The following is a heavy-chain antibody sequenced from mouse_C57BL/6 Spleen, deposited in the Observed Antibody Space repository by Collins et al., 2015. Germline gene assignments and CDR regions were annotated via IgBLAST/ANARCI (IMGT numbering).Heavy chain of an antibody. CDR2: IDPANGNT. CDR1: GFNXKNTY. CDR3: ARAYYSNFFAY. J-gene: IGHJ3*01. Sequence: EVQLQQSVAELVRPGASVKLSCTASGFNXKNTYTHWVKQRPEQGLEWIGRIDPANGNTKYAPKFQGKATITADTSSNTAYLQLSSLTSEDTAIYYCARAYYSNFFAYWGQGTLVTVSA. V-gene: IGHV14-3*01. D-gene: IGHD2-5*01.